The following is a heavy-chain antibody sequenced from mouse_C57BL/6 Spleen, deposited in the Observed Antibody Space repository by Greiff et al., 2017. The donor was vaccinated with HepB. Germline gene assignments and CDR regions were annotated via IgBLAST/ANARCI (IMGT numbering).Heavy chain of an antibody. V-gene: IGHV1-82*01. D-gene: IGHD1-1*01. CDR3: ARRGTTVDFDY. CDR1: GYAFSSSW. J-gene: IGHJ2*01. Sequence: VQLQQSGPELVKPGASVKISCKASGYAFSSSWMNWVKQRPGKGLEWIGRIYPGDGDTNYNGKFKGKATLTADKSSSTAYMQLSSLTSEDSAVYFCARRGTTVDFDYWGQGTTLTVSS. CDR2: IYPGDGDT.